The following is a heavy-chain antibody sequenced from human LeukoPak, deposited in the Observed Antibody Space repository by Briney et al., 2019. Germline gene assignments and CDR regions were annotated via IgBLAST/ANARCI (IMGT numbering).Heavy chain of an antibody. D-gene: IGHD3-22*01. CDR3: ARDYYYSVDY. Sequence: GGSLRLSCAASGFTFSSYWMHWVRQVPGKGLMWVSLIKSDGSAIYADSVKGRFTMSRDNAKSTVYLQMNSLRAEDTAVYYCARDYYYSVDYWGQGTLVTVSS. V-gene: IGHV3-74*01. J-gene: IGHJ4*02. CDR2: IKSDGSA. CDR1: GFTFSSYW.